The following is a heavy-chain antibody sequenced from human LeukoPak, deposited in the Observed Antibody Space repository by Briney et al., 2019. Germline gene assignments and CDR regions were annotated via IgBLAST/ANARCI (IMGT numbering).Heavy chain of an antibody. D-gene: IGHD3-10*01. J-gene: IGHJ4*02. CDR2: MNPNSGNT. CDR3: ARSRSGGSGSYPD. CDR1: GYTFTGYY. Sequence: GASVKVSCKASGYTFTGYYMHWVRQAPGQGLEWMGWMNPNSGNTGYVQKFQGRVTITRNTSISTAYMELSSLRSEDTAVYYCARSRSGGSGSYPDWGQGTLVTVSS. V-gene: IGHV1-8*03.